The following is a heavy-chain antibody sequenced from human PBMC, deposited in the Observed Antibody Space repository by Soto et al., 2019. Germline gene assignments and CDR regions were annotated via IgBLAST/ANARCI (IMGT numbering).Heavy chain of an antibody. D-gene: IGHD1-26*01. Sequence: EVQLVESGGGLVHPGRSLRLSCAASGFTFDDYAMHWVRQFPGKGLEWVSGINWNSGSIGYGDSVKGRFAISRDNAKNSLHLQMNSLSAEDTAFYYCVKDEIINLYSGHFRHWGQGTLVTVS. V-gene: IGHV3-9*01. CDR3: VKDEIINLYSGHFRH. J-gene: IGHJ1*01. CDR2: INWNSGSI. CDR1: GFTFDDYA.